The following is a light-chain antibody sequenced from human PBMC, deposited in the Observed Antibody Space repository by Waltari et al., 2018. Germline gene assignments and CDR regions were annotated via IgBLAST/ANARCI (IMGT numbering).Light chain of an antibody. CDR3: QQYRTFHWT. CDR2: KTS. Sequence: DIQMTQSPSTLSASVGDRVTITCRASQNINNWLAWYQQKPGKAPSFLISKTSNLQTGGPTRFSGSGSGTEFTLTISSLQPDDFATYHCQQYRTFHWTFGQGTKVEI. V-gene: IGKV1-5*03. CDR1: QNINNW. J-gene: IGKJ1*01.